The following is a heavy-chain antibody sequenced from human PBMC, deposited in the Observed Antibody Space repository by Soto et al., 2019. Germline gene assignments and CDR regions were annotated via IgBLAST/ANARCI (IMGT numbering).Heavy chain of an antibody. CDR3: ARVPRQQAGMDV. V-gene: IGHV3-21*01. J-gene: IGHJ6*02. D-gene: IGHD6-13*01. CDR2: ISSSSSYI. CDR1: GFTFSSYS. Sequence: EVQLVESGGGLVKPGGSLRLSCAASGFTFSSYSMNWVRQAPGKGLEWVSSISSSSSYIYYADSVKGRFTISRDNAKNALYLQMSSLRAEDTAVYYWARVPRQQAGMDVWGQGTTVTVSS.